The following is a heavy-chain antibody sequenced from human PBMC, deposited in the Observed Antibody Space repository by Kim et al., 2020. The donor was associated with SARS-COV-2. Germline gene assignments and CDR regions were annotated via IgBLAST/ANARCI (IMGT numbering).Heavy chain of an antibody. CDR3: ARNLVPLAYCGGDCFS. D-gene: IGHD2-21*02. J-gene: IGHJ4*02. V-gene: IGHV4-39*01. Sequence: SLKSRVTISVDTSKNQFSLKLSSVTAADTAVYYCARNLVPLAYCGGDCFSWGQGTLVTVSS.